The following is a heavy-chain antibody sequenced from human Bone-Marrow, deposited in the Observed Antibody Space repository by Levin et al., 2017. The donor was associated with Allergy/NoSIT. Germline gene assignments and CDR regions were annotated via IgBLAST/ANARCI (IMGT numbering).Heavy chain of an antibody. CDR1: GFIFSSFG. V-gene: IGHV3-33*01. J-gene: IGHJ4*02. D-gene: IGHD2-2*02. CDR2: IWYDGSNK. Sequence: GGSLRLSCAASGFIFSSFGMHWVRQAPGKGLEWVAVIWYDGSNKYYTDSVEGRFTISRDKSKNTLYLQMNSLRADDTAVYYCTRDRGTGHCSSTSCYIGDYWGQGTLVTVSS. CDR3: TRDRGTGHCSSTSCYIGDY.